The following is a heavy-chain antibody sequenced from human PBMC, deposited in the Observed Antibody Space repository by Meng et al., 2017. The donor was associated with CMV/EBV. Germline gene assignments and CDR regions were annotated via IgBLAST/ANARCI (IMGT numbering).Heavy chain of an antibody. D-gene: IGHD6-13*01. V-gene: IGHV4-39*07. CDR3: ARGGIAAAGLH. CDR2: IYYSGST. J-gene: IGHJ4*02. Sequence: LQLQESGPGLVKPSDTLSLTCTVSGGSISSSSYYWGWIRQPPGKGLEWIGSIYYSGSTYYNPSLKSRVTISVDTSKNQFSLKLSSVTAADTAVYYCARGGIAAAGLHWGQGTLVTVSS. CDR1: GGSISSSSYY.